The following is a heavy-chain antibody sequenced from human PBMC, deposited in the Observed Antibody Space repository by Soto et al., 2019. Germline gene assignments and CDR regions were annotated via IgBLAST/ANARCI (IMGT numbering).Heavy chain of an antibody. D-gene: IGHD4-4*01. CDR1: GGPFSSYA. J-gene: IGHJ6*02. CDR2: IIPIFGTA. Sequence: SVKVSCKASGGPFSSYAISWVRQAPGQGLEWMGGIIPIFGTANYAQKFQGRVTITADKSTSTAYMELSSLRSEDTAVYYCASHSNYDDYYYGMDVWGQGTTVTVSS. V-gene: IGHV1-69*06. CDR3: ASHSNYDDYYYGMDV.